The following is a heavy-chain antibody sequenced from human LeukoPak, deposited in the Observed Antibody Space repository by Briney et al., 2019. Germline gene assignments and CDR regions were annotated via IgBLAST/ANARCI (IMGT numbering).Heavy chain of an antibody. V-gene: IGHV3-48*02. CDR1: GFTFSEFS. J-gene: IGHJ4*02. CDR2: ISSSGGTI. Sequence: GRCLRLSCAVSGFTFSEFSMTWVRRAPGKGVEWCSYISSSGGTIWYADSVKGRFTSSRDNAKNSLYLPMSSLRDEDTAVYYCATIRSNDGSLPIDYWGRGTLVTVSS. CDR3: ATIRSNDGSLPIDY. D-gene: IGHD2-15*01.